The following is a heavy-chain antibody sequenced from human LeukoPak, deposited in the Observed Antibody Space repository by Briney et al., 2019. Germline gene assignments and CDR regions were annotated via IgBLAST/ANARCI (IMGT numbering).Heavy chain of an antibody. J-gene: IGHJ4*02. D-gene: IGHD1-7*01. Sequence: PGGSLRLSCAASGFTFSSYAMSWVRQAPGKGLEWVSGISGSGSNTYYADSVKGRFTISRDNSKNTIYLQMDSLRAEDTAIYYCARDYWWNYDYWGQGTLVTVSS. CDR3: ARDYWWNYDY. CDR2: ISGSGSNT. V-gene: IGHV3-23*01. CDR1: GFTFSSYA.